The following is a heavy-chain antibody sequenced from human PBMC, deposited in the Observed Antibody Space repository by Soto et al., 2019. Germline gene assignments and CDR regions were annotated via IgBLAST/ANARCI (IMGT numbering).Heavy chain of an antibody. J-gene: IGHJ4*02. Sequence: SETLSLTCTVSGGSVSSGSYYWSWIRQPPGKGLEWIGYIYYSGSTNYNPSLKSRVTISVDTSKNQFSLKLSSVTAADTAVYYCARKLKGYKFDYWGQGTLVTVSS. D-gene: IGHD1-20*01. CDR3: ARKLKGYKFDY. CDR1: GGSVSSGSYY. CDR2: IYYSGST. V-gene: IGHV4-61*01.